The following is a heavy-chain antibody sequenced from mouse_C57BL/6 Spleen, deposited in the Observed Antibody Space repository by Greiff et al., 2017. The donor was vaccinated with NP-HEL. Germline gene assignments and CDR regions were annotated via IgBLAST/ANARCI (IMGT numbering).Heavy chain of an antibody. V-gene: IGHV1-64*01. J-gene: IGHJ4*01. CDR1: GYTFTSYW. Sequence: QVQLQQPGAELVKPGASVKLSCKASGYTFTSYWMHWVKQRPGQGLEWIGMIHPNSGSTNYNEKFKSKATLTVDKSSSTAYMQLSSLTSEDSAVYYCARPAYYYGSSNYYAMDYWGQGTSVTVSS. CDR2: IHPNSGST. D-gene: IGHD1-1*01. CDR3: ARPAYYYGSSNYYAMDY.